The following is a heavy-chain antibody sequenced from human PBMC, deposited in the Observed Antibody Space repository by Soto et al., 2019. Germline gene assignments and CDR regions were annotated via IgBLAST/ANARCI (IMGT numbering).Heavy chain of an antibody. Sequence: PGXSRTISCKGSGYSFAGYWITWVRHKTGKGLDWMGRIDPSDSQTYYSPSFRGHVTISVTKSITTVFLQWSSLRASDTAMYYCARQIYDSDTGPNFQYYFDSWGQGTPVTVSS. V-gene: IGHV5-10-1*01. CDR1: GYSFAGYW. CDR3: ARQIYDSDTGPNFQYYFDS. CDR2: IDPSDSQT. J-gene: IGHJ4*02. D-gene: IGHD3-22*01.